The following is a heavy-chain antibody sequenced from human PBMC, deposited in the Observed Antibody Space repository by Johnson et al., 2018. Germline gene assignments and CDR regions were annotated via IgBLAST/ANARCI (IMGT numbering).Heavy chain of an antibody. CDR3: ARGQPWRTGITGDG. J-gene: IGHJ6*02. CDR2: ISYDGSNK. V-gene: IGHV3-30*03. D-gene: IGHD3-16*01. Sequence: QVQLVQSGGGVVQPGRSLRLSCAASGFTFSSYGMHWVRQAPGKGLEWVAVISYDGSNKYYADSVKGRFTISRDNSKKTLYLQMNSLRAEDTAVYYCARGQPWRTGITGDGGGQGTTVTASS. CDR1: GFTFSSYG.